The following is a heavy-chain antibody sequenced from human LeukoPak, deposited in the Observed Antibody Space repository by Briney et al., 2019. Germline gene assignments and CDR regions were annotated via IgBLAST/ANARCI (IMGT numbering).Heavy chain of an antibody. V-gene: IGHV3-9*01. CDR2: ISWNSGSI. D-gene: IGHD2-2*02. J-gene: IGHJ6*02. CDR3: AKDRVTGYCSSSTCYNHGMDV. Sequence: GGSLRLSCAASGFTFDDYAMHWVRQAPGKGLEWVSGISWNSGSIGYADSVKGRFTISRDNSKNTLYLQMNSLRAEDTAVYYCAKDRVTGYCSSSTCYNHGMDVWGQGTTVTVSS. CDR1: GFTFDDYA.